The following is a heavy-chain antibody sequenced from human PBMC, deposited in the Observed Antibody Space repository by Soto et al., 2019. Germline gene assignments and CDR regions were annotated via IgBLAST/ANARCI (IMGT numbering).Heavy chain of an antibody. J-gene: IGHJ4*02. Sequence: QVQLQESGPGLVKPSQTLSLTCTVSSVSVSSGDYYWTWFRQSPGQGLEWIGFIYYSGATYYNPSLKSRLTRSVDTSSTRFSLRLSSVTAADTAMYYCGTTKYDTRAHDYWGQGTLVTVSS. CDR2: IYYSGAT. V-gene: IGHV4-30-4*01. D-gene: IGHD2-8*01. CDR1: SVSVSSGDYY. CDR3: GTTKYDTRAHDY.